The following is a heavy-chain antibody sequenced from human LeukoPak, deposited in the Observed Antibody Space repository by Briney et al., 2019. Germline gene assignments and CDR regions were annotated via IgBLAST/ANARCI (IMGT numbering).Heavy chain of an antibody. J-gene: IGHJ4*02. CDR1: GFTFSSYT. CDR3: ARDRGYDFWSGYYGFDY. Sequence: GGSLRLSCAASGFTFSSYTMNWVRQTPGKGLEWVSYISSSSSTIYYADSVKGRFTISRDNAKNSLYLQMNSLRDADTAVYYCARDRGYDFWSGYYGFDYWGQGTLVTVSS. CDR2: ISSSSSTI. V-gene: IGHV3-48*02. D-gene: IGHD3-3*01.